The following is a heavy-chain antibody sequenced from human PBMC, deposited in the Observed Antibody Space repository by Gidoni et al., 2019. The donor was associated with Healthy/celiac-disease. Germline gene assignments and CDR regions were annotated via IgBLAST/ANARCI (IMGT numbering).Heavy chain of an antibody. CDR3: AKVDTAMVVDY. D-gene: IGHD5-18*01. V-gene: IGHV3-30*18. J-gene: IGHJ4*02. Sequence: QVQLVESGGGAVPPGRSLRPSCAASGFTFSSYGMNWVRQAPGKGLGWVAVISYDGSNKYYADSVKGRFTISRDNSKNTLYLQMNSLRAEDTAVYYCAKVDTAMVVDYWGQGTLVTVSS. CDR1: GFTFSSYG. CDR2: ISYDGSNK.